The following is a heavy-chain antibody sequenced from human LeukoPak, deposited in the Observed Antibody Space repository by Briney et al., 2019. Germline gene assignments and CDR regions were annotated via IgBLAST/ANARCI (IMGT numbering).Heavy chain of an antibody. V-gene: IGHV4-34*01. CDR3: ARGLSSSWFRPGSYYYYGMDV. CDR1: GGSFSGYY. J-gene: IGHJ6*02. CDR2: INHSGST. Sequence: SETLSLTWAVYGGSFSGYYWSWIRQPPGKGLEWIGEINHSGSTNYNPSLKSRVTISVDTSKNQFSLKLSSVTAADTAVYYCARGLSSSWFRPGSYYYYGMDVWGQGTTVTVSS. D-gene: IGHD6-13*01.